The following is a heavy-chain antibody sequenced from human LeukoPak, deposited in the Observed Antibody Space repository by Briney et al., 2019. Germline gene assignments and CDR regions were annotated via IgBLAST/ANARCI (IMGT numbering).Heavy chain of an antibody. V-gene: IGHV3-33*01. CDR2: IWYDGSNK. CDR1: GFTFSSYG. Sequence: GGSLRLSCAASGFTFSSYGMHWVRQAPGKGLEWVAVIWYDGSNKYYADSVKGRFTISRDNSKNTLYLQTNSLRAEDTAVYYCARDFQDSYGLEYSFDIWGQGTMVTVSS. CDR3: ARDFQDSYGLEYSFDI. D-gene: IGHD5-18*01. J-gene: IGHJ3*02.